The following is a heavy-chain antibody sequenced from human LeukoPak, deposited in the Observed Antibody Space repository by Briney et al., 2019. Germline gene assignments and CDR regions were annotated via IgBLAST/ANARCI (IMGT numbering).Heavy chain of an antibody. CDR3: ARGGYNWNRQAWFDP. V-gene: IGHV4-34*01. Sequence: SETLSLTCAVYGVSLSGYYWSWIRQPPGKGLEWIGEINHSGSTNYNPSLKSRVTISVDTSKKQFSLKMNSVTAADTAVYYCARGGYNWNRQAWFDPWGQGTLVTISS. CDR2: INHSGST. J-gene: IGHJ5*02. CDR1: GVSLSGYY. D-gene: IGHD1-20*01.